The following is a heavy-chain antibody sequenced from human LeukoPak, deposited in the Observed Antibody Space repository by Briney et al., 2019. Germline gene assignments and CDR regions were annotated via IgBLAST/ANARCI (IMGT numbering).Heavy chain of an antibody. Sequence: PGGSLRLSCAASGFTFSIYAMSWVRQAPGKGLEWVSAISGDGSRTYYADAVKGRFTISRDNSKNTLYLQMNSLRAEDTAVYYCAKRMSTHYYDSSAYHYWGQGTLVTVSS. CDR1: GFTFSIYA. V-gene: IGHV3-23*01. CDR3: AKRMSTHYYDSSAYHY. CDR2: ISGDGSRT. D-gene: IGHD3-22*01. J-gene: IGHJ4*02.